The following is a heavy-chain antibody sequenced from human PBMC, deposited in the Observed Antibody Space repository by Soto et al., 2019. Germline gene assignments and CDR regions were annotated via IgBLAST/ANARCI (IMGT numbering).Heavy chain of an antibody. J-gene: IGHJ6*04. V-gene: IGHV4-39*01. Sequence: SETLSLTCTVSGGSISSSSYYWGWIRQPPGKGLEWIGSIYYSGSTYYNPSLKSRVTISVDTSKNQFSLKLSSVTAADTAVYYCAGSFITIFGVVIIVPEKWDVWGKGTTVTVSS. CDR3: AGSFITIFGVVIIVPEKWDV. D-gene: IGHD3-3*01. CDR2: IYYSGST. CDR1: GGSISSSSYY.